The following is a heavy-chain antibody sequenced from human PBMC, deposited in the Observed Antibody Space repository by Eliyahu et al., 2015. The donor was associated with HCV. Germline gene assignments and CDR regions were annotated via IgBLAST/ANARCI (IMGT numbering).Heavy chain of an antibody. CDR1: GFTFSSXS. V-gene: IGHV3-48*01. CDR3: ARVPPDLHHPLGYCSSTSCQPPLGDFDY. CDR2: ISSSSSTI. D-gene: IGHD2-2*01. J-gene: IGHJ4*02. Sequence: EVQLVESGGGLVQPGGSLRXSCAAXGFTFSSXSMNWVRQXPGKGXGWVSYISSSSSTIYYADSVKGRFTISRDNAKNSLYLQMNSLRAEDTAVYYCARVPPDLHHPLGYCSSTSCQPPLGDFDYWGQGTLVTVSS.